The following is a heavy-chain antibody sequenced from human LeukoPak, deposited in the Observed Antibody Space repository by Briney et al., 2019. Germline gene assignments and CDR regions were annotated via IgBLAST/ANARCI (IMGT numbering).Heavy chain of an antibody. CDR3: VPRDPSRAGY. D-gene: IGHD6-6*01. CDR2: ISGSGIST. J-gene: IGHJ4*02. V-gene: IGHV3-23*01. Sequence: GGSLRLSCAASGFTFSSYAMSWVRQAPGKGLECVSAISGSGISTYYADSVKGRFTISRDNSKNTLYLQMNSLRAEDTAVYYCVPRDPSRAGYWGQGTLVTVSS. CDR1: GFTFSSYA.